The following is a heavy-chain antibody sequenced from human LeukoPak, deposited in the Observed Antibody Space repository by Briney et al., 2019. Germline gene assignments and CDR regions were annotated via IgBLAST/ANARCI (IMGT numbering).Heavy chain of an antibody. CDR1: GGTFSSYA. J-gene: IGHJ5*02. CDR2: IIPIFGTA. Sequence: GASVKVSCKASGGTFSSYAISWVRQAPGQGLEWMGGIIPIFGTANYAQKFQGRVTITADESTSTAYMELSSLRSEDTAVYYCASITMVRGVPRWFDPWGQGTLVTVSS. D-gene: IGHD3-10*01. CDR3: ASITMVRGVPRWFDP. V-gene: IGHV1-69*13.